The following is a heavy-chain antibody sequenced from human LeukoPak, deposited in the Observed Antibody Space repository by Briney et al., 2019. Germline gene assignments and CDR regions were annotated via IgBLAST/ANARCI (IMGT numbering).Heavy chain of an antibody. CDR1: GGSISSYY. CDR2: IYYSGST. CDR3: ARDQGGGSQTNWFDP. D-gene: IGHD3-16*01. V-gene: IGHV4-59*12. J-gene: IGHJ5*02. Sequence: SETLSLTCTVSGGSISSYYWSWIRQPPGKGLEWIGYIYYSGSTNYNPSLKSRVTISVDTSKNQFSLKLSSVTAADTAVYYCARDQGGGSQTNWFDPWGQGTLVTVSS.